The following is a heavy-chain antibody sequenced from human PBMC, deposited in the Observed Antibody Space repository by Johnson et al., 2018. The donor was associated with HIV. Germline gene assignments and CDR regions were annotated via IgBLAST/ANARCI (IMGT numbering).Heavy chain of an antibody. CDR1: GFTFSSYG. J-gene: IGHJ3*02. Sequence: QVQLVEYGGGVVQPGGSLRLSCAASGFTFSSYGMHWVRQAPGKGLEWVAFIRFDGSNKYYVDSVKGRFTISRDKSKNTLYLQMNSLRAEDTAVYYCHFYDSSGIFGVDVFDIWGQGTMVTVSS. D-gene: IGHD3-22*01. V-gene: IGHV3-30*02. CDR3: HFYDSSGIFGVDVFDI. CDR2: IRFDGSNK.